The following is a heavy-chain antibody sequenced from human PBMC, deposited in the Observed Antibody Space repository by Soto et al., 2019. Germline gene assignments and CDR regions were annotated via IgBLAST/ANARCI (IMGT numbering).Heavy chain of an antibody. V-gene: IGHV4-39*01. J-gene: IGHJ5*02. Sequence: SETLSLTCSVSGGSISNSNYYWGWIRQPPGRGLEWIGSIYYSGSTHYNPSLKSRVTISVDTSKNQFSLKLNSVTAADTAVYYCAGNVLLRYFERGVWFDPWGQGTLVTVSS. CDR2: IYYSGST. CDR3: AGNVLLRYFERGVWFDP. D-gene: IGHD3-9*01. CDR1: GGSISNSNYY.